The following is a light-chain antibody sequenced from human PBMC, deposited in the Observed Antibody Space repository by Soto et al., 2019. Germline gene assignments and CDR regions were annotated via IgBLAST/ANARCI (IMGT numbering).Light chain of an antibody. J-gene: IGKJ2*01. CDR2: GAS. CDR1: QSVSSSY. Sequence: EIVLTQSPDTLSLSPGERATLSCRASQSVSSSYLAWYQQKPGQAPRLLIYGASSRATGISDRFSGGGSGADFTLPISRVEPEDFAVYYCQQYGTSSYTFGQGTKLEIK. V-gene: IGKV3-20*01. CDR3: QQYGTSSYT.